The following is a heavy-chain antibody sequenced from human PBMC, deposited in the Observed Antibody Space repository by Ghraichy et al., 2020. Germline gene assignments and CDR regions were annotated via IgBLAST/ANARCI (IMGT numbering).Heavy chain of an antibody. CDR1: GFTFGDYT. D-gene: IGHD3-22*01. J-gene: IGHJ6*02. Sequence: GGSLRLSCAASGFTFGDYTMHWVRQAPGKGLEWVSLISWDGGSTYYADSVKGRFTISRDNSKNSLYLQMKSLRTEDTALYYCAKDIRDSSPPYYYYGLDVWGQGTTVTVSS. CDR2: ISWDGGST. V-gene: IGHV3-43*01. CDR3: AKDIRDSSPPYYYYGLDV.